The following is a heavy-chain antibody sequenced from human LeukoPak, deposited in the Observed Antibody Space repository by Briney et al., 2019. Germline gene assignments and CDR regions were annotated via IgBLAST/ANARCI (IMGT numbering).Heavy chain of an antibody. CDR3: VRQTHGRADSCIDY. CDR1: GYSFTNYW. Sequence: GESLKISCEGSGYSFTNYWIGWVRQMPGKGLEWMGIIYPRDSETTYSPSFQGQVTISADKNMNIAYLQWSSLKASDTAMYFCVRQTHGRADSCIDYWGQGTLVTVSS. V-gene: IGHV5-51*01. D-gene: IGHD2-2*01. CDR2: IYPRDSET. J-gene: IGHJ4*02.